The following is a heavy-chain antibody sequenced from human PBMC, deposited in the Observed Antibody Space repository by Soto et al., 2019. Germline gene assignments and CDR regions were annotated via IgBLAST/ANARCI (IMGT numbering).Heavy chain of an antibody. Sequence: GGSMRLSCAASGFTFSSYAMSWVRQAPGKGLGWVAVISGSGRSTYYADSVKGRFTISRDDSNNTLFLQMNTLRADDTAIYYCAKSHFPIAASRQPHFDHWGKGALVTVSS. CDR1: GFTFSSYA. V-gene: IGHV3-23*01. D-gene: IGHD6-13*01. CDR3: AKSHFPIAASRQPHFDH. CDR2: ISGSGRST. J-gene: IGHJ4*02.